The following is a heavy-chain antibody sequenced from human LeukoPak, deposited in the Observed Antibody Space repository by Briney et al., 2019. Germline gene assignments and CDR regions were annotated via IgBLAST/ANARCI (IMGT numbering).Heavy chain of an antibody. D-gene: IGHD2-2*02. CDR1: GYSISSGYY. CDR3: ARLGYCSSTSCYTTPSYFDY. V-gene: IGHV4-38-2*02. J-gene: IGHJ4*02. CDR2: IYHSGST. Sequence: SETLSLTCTVSGYSISSGYYWGWIRQPPGKGLEWIGSIYHSGSTYCNPSLKSRVTISVDTSKNQFSLKLSSVTAADTAVYYCARLGYCSSTSCYTTPSYFDYWGQGTLVTVSS.